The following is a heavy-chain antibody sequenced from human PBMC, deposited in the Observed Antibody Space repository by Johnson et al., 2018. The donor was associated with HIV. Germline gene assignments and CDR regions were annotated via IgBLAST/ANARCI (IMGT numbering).Heavy chain of an antibody. J-gene: IGHJ3*01. D-gene: IGHD3-3*01. CDR1: GFTFSDYY. Sequence: QVQLVESGGGLVQPGGSLRLSCITSGFTFSDYYMSWVRHSPGRGLECVSYIGTSDSTTYYADSVKGRFSISMDNAKNSLYLQINSLRAEDTAVYYCARVNIAFDFWGQGTMVTVSS. V-gene: IGHV3-11*04. CDR2: IGTSDSTT. CDR3: ARVNIAFDF.